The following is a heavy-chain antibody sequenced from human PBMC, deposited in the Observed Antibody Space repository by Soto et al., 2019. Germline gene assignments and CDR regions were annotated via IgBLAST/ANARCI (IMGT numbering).Heavy chain of an antibody. J-gene: IGHJ4*02. D-gene: IGHD6-13*01. CDR2: ISWNSGSI. V-gene: IGHV3-9*01. CDR3: ARPHPLSSGYSSSCPPFDY. CDR1: GFTFDDYA. Sequence: EVQLVESGGGLVQPGRSLRLSCAASGFTFDDYAMHWVRQAPGKGLEWFSGISWNSGSIGYADSVKGRFTISRDNAKNSLYLQMNCLIAEYTALYYCARPHPLSSGYSSSCPPFDYWGQGTLVTVSS.